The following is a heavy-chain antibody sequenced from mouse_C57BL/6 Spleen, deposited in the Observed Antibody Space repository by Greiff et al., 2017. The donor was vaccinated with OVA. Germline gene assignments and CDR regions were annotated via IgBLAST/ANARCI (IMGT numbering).Heavy chain of an antibody. CDR2: IYPRDGST. Sequence: VQGVESGPELVKPGASVKLSCKASGYTFTSYDINWVKQRPGQGLEWIGWIYPRDGSTKYNEKFKGKATLTVDTSSSTAYMGLHSLTSEDSAVYFSAKRGTTVTWYFDVWGTGTTVTVSS. CDR3: AKRGTTVTWYFDV. CDR1: GYTFTSYD. V-gene: IGHV1-85*01. J-gene: IGHJ1*03. D-gene: IGHD1-1*01.